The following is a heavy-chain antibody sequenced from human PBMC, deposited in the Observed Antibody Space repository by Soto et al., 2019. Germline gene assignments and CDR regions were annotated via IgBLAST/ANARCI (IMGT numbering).Heavy chain of an antibody. CDR1: GGSISSYY. V-gene: IGHV4-59*01. CDR3: ARGPLNYDFWRGYQGWSDP. CDR2: IYYSGST. D-gene: IGHD3-3*01. Sequence: QVQLQESGPGLVKPSETLSLTSTVSGGSISSYYWSWIRQPPGKGLEWIGYIYYSGSTNYNPSLKSRVTISVDTSKNQFSLKLSSVTAGDTAVYYCARGPLNYDFWRGYQGWSDPWGQGTLVTVSS. J-gene: IGHJ5*02.